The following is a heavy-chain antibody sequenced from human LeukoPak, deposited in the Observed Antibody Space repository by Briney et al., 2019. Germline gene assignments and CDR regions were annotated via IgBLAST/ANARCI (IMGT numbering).Heavy chain of an antibody. CDR3: ARLVSPIRRSGQRYGMDV. J-gene: IGHJ6*02. D-gene: IGHD3-3*01. CDR1: GGTISSYY. Sequence: PSETLSLTCTVSGGTISSYYWNWIRQPPGKGLEWIGYIHYSGSTKYNPSLKSRVTISVDTSKNQFSLKLSSVTAADTAVYYCARLVSPIRRSGQRYGMDVWGQGTTVTVSS. V-gene: IGHV4-59*12. CDR2: IHYSGST.